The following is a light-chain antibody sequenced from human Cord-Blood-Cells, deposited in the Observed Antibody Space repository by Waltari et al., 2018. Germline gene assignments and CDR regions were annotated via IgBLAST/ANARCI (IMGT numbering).Light chain of an antibody. CDR1: QSISSY. J-gene: IGKJ2*01. CDR3: QQSYSTPYT. CDR2: AAS. Sequence: DIQMNQSPSYLSASVGNRVTITCRASQSISSYLNWHQEKPGKAPKLLIYAASSLQSGVPSRFSGRGSWTDFTLTSSSLQPEDFATYYCQQSYSTPYTLGQGTKLE. V-gene: IGKV1-39*01.